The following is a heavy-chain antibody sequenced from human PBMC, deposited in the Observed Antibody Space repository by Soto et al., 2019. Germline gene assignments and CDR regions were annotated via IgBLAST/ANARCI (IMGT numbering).Heavy chain of an antibody. D-gene: IGHD4-17*01. CDR1: GGSISSYY. J-gene: IGHJ4*02. Sequence: QVQLQESGPGLVKPSETLSLTCTVSGGSISSYYWSWIRQPPGKRLEWIGYICYSGSTNYNPSLKSRVTLSVDPSKNQFSLKLSSVTAADTAVSYCARRYGDYFDYWAREPWSPSPQ. CDR2: ICYSGST. CDR3: ARRYGDYFDY. V-gene: IGHV4-59*08.